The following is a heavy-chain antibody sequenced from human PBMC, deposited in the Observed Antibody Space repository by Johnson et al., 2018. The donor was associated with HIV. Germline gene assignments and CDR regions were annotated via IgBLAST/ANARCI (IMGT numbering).Heavy chain of an antibody. CDR1: GFTFSSYA. CDR2: ISYDGSNK. Sequence: QVQLVESGGGVVQPGRSLRLSCAASGFTFSSYAMHWVRQAPGKGLEWVAVISYDGSNKYYADSVKGRFTISRDNSKNTLYLQMNSLRAEDTAVYHCARAKDYVWRAFDIWGQGTMVTVSS. D-gene: IGHD3-16*01. J-gene: IGHJ3*02. V-gene: IGHV3-30-3*01. CDR3: ARAKDYVWRAFDI.